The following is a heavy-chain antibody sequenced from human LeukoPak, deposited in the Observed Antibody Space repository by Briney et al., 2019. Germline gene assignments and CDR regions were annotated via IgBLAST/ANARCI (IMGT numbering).Heavy chain of an antibody. CDR1: GFTFSSYE. Sequence: GGSLRLSCAASGFTFSSYEMNWVRQAPGKGLEWVSYISSSGSTIYYADSVKGRFTISRDNAKNSLYLQMNSPRAEDTAVYYCARDPAPYSSSWYVNWFDPWGQGTLVTVSS. D-gene: IGHD6-13*01. V-gene: IGHV3-48*03. J-gene: IGHJ5*02. CDR3: ARDPAPYSSSWYVNWFDP. CDR2: ISSSGSTI.